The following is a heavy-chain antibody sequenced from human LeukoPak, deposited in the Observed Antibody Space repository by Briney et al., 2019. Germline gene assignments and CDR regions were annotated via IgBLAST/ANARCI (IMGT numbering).Heavy chain of an antibody. CDR2: INQDGGKK. CDR1: GFNFSSYW. J-gene: IGHJ4*02. Sequence: GGSLRLSCAASGFNFSSYWMSWVRQAPGKGLEWVANINQDGGKKYYVDSVRGRFAISRDNAQNSFYLQMNSLETDDTAVYYCAKDSYSKGDYWGQGTLVTVSS. V-gene: IGHV3-7*01. D-gene: IGHD4-11*01. CDR3: AKDSYSKGDY.